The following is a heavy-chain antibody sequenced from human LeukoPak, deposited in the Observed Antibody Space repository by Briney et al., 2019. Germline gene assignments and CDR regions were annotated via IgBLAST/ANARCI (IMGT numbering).Heavy chain of an antibody. D-gene: IGHD5-18*01. CDR2: ISSSGSTI. V-gene: IGHV3-11*04. Sequence: GGSLRLSCAASGFTFSDYYMSWIRQAPGKGLEWVSYISSSGSTIYYADSVKGRFTISRDNARNSLFLQMNNLRVDDSAVYYCAREYTAMAYDYWGQGNLVTVSS. CDR1: GFTFSDYY. CDR3: AREYTAMAYDY. J-gene: IGHJ4*02.